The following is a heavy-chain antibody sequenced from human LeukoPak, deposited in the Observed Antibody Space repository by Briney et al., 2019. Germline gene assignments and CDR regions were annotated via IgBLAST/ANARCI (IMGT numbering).Heavy chain of an antibody. CDR1: GGSFSGYY. D-gene: IGHD2-2*01. Sequence: SETLSLTCAVYGGSFSGYYWSWIRQPPGKGLEWIGEINHSGSTNYNPSLKSRVTISVDTSKNQFSLKLSSVTAADTAVYYCASRADSHYCSSTSCQHAEYFQHWGQGTLVTVPS. J-gene: IGHJ1*01. V-gene: IGHV4-34*01. CDR2: INHSGST. CDR3: ASRADSHYCSSTSCQHAEYFQH.